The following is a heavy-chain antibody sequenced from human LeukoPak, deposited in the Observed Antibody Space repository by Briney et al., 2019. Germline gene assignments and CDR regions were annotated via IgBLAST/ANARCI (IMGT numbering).Heavy chain of an antibody. Sequence: SETLSLTCTVSGGSISSYYWSWIRQPPGKGLEWIGYIYYSGSTNYNPSLKSRVTISVDTSKNQFSLKLSSVTAADTAVYYCARDLRGHDYWGQGTLVTVSS. CDR2: IYYSGST. J-gene: IGHJ4*02. V-gene: IGHV4-59*01. CDR1: GGSISSYY. CDR3: ARDLRGHDY.